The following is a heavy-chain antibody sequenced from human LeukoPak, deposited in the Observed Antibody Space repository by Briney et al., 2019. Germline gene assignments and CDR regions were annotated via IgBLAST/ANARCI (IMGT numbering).Heavy chain of an antibody. CDR1: GYSISSGYY. CDR3: ARDTPGDY. J-gene: IGHJ4*02. CDR2: IYHSGST. V-gene: IGHV4-38-2*02. Sequence: PSETLSLTCTVSGYSISSGYYWGWIRQPPGKGLEWIGSIYHSGSTYYNPSLKSRVTISVDTSKNQFSLKLSSVTAADTAVYHCARDTPGDYWGQGTLVTVSS.